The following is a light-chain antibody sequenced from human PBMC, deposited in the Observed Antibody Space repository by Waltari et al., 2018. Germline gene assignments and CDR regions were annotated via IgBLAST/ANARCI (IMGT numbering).Light chain of an antibody. J-gene: IGKJ2*01. CDR1: PSVVFSSNNNNY. CDR3: QQCYTFPYT. CDR2: WAS. V-gene: IGKV4-1*01. Sequence: DIVLTQSPDSLAVSLGERATINCKSSPSVVFSSNNNNYLAWYQQKPGQPPKLLITWASTRESGVPDRFSGSGSETDFTLTISSLQAEDVAVYYCQQCYTFPYTFGQGTKLEIK.